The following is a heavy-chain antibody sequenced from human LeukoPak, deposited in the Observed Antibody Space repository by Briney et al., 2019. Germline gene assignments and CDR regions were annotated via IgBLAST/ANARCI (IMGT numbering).Heavy chain of an antibody. V-gene: IGHV1-69*13. CDR2: IIPIFGTA. D-gene: IGHD4-17*01. CDR1: GGTFSSYA. J-gene: IGHJ3*02. Sequence: ASVKVSCKASGGTFSSYAISWVRQAPGQGLEWMGGIIPIFGTANYAQKFQGRVTITADESTSIAYMELSSLRSEDTAVYYCARSDYGRNDAFDIWGQGTMVTASS. CDR3: ARSDYGRNDAFDI.